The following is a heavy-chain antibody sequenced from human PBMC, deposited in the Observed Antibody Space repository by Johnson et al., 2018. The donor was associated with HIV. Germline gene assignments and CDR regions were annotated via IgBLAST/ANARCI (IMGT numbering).Heavy chain of an antibody. CDR1: GFTFSSYW. V-gene: IGHV3-7*04. J-gene: IGHJ3*02. CDR2: IKQDGSEK. D-gene: IGHD1-26*01. Sequence: VQLVESGGGLVQPGGSLRLSCAASGFTFSSYWMSWVRQAPGKGLEWVANIKQDGSEKYYVDSVKGRFSISRDDSKSTLYLQMSSLRGEDTAVYYCAKDSQWELPDAFDIWGQGTMVTVSS. CDR3: AKDSQWELPDAFDI.